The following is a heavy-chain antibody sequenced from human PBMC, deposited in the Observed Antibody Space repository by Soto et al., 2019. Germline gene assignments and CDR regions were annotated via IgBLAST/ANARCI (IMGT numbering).Heavy chain of an antibody. D-gene: IGHD6-19*01. V-gene: IGHV3-74*01. CDR1: GFTFSGYW. Sequence: EVQLVESGGGLVQPGGSLRLSCAASGFTFSGYWMHWVRQAPGKGLVWGSRVDSGGTDTIYADSVKGRFTLSRDNARNTLYLQLNSLTSEDTAVFYCARDGSGWDYYFDYWGRGTLVTVSS. CDR3: ARDGSGWDYYFDY. J-gene: IGHJ4*02. CDR2: VDSGGTDT.